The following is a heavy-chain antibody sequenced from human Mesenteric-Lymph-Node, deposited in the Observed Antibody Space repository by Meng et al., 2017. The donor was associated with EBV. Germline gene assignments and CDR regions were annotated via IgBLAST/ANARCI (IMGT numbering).Heavy chain of an antibody. CDR2: IYWDDDE. CDR3: VHGRGGGNSAIFDY. Sequence: QITLKESGPTLVKPTQTLTLTCTFSGFSLSTYAVGVGWIRQPPGKALEWLALIYWDDDERYSPSLKSRLTITKDTSINQVVLTMTNMDPVDTATYYCVHGRGGGNSAIFDYWGQGALVTVS. CDR1: GFSLSTYAVG. D-gene: IGHD4-23*01. V-gene: IGHV2-5*02. J-gene: IGHJ4*02.